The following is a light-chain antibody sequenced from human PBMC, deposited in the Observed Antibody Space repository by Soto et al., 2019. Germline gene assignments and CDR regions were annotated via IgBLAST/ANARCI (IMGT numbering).Light chain of an antibody. CDR2: DNN. J-gene: IGLJ1*01. V-gene: IGLV1-51*01. Sequence: QSVLTQPPSVSAAPGQKVTISCSGSSSNIGNNYVSWYQQLPGTAPKLLIYDNNKRPSGIPDRFSGSKSGTSATLSITGLQTGDEADYYCGTWDSSLGAYVFGTGTKLTVL. CDR3: GTWDSSLGAYV. CDR1: SSNIGNNY.